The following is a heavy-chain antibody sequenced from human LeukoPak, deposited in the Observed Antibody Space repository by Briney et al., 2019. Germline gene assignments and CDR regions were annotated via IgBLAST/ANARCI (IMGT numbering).Heavy chain of an antibody. D-gene: IGHD3-3*01. Sequence: GASVKVSCKASGYTFTSYDIHWVRQAPGQGLEWMGIVHPSTGSTSFTQKFQGRVTMTSDTSTRTVYMELSSLRSEDTAVYYCATSITILIGHYYGMDVWGQGTTVTVSS. J-gene: IGHJ6*02. CDR1: GYTFTSYD. CDR2: VHPSTGST. CDR3: ATSITILIGHYYGMDV. V-gene: IGHV1-46*01.